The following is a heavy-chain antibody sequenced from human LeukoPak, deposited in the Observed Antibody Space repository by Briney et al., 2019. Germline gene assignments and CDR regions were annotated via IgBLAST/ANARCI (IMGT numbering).Heavy chain of an antibody. D-gene: IGHD3-10*01. Sequence: GGSLRLSCAASGFTFSTYAMSWVRQAPGKGLEWVSTISDSGGSTYNADSVKGRFTISRDNSKNTLYLQMNSLRAEDTAVYYCAKVFRRGGTIDYWGQGTLVTVSS. CDR2: ISDSGGST. CDR1: GFTFSTYA. V-gene: IGHV3-23*01. CDR3: AKVFRRGGTIDY. J-gene: IGHJ4*02.